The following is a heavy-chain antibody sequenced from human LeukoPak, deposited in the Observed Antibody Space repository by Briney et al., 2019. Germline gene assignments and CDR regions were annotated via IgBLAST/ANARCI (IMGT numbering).Heavy chain of an antibody. J-gene: IGHJ4*02. Sequence: GGSLRLSCTASGFPFSSYGMQWVRQAPGKGLEWVACIRYDENTKYYADSVKGRFTVSRDNSEITLFLQMNSLRAGDTAVYYCAKENTRDGYRHFHYWGQGTLVTVSS. CDR1: GFPFSSYG. CDR2: IRYDENTK. D-gene: IGHD5-24*01. V-gene: IGHV3-30*02. CDR3: AKENTRDGYRHFHY.